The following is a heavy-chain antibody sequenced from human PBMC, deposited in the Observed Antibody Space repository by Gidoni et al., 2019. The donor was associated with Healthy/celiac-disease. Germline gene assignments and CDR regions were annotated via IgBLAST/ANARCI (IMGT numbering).Heavy chain of an antibody. CDR2: IYYSGST. Sequence: QLQLQESGPGLVKPSETLSLTCTFSGGSNSSSSYYWGWIRPPPGKGLEWIGSIYYSGSTYYNPSLKSRVTISVDTSKNQFSLKLSSVTAADTAVYYWARLAWRRRDLDYWGQGTLVTVSS. V-gene: IGHV4-39*01. D-gene: IGHD5-12*01. J-gene: IGHJ4*02. CDR1: GGSNSSSSYY. CDR3: ARLAWRRRDLDY.